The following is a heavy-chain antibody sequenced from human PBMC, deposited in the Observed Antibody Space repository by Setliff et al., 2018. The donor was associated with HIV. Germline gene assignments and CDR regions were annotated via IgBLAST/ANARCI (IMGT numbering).Heavy chain of an antibody. Sequence: PGGSLRLSCAASGFTFSSYAMSWVRQAPGKGLEWVSAISGSGSTIYYADSVKGRFTVSRDNAKNSLYLQMNSLRAEDTAVYYCARDDSNYRQHGMDVWGQGT. V-gene: IGHV3-23*01. CDR3: ARDDSNYRQHGMDV. D-gene: IGHD4-4*01. J-gene: IGHJ6*02. CDR1: GFTFSSYA. CDR2: ISGSGSTI.